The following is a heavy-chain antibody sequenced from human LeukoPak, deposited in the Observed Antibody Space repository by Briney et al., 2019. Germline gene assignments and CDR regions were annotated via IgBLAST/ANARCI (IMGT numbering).Heavy chain of an antibody. V-gene: IGHV1-69*04. CDR2: IIPILGIA. CDR3: AXXXSXXIXALNYYYYYYGMDV. CDR1: GGTFSSYA. Sequence: SVKVSCKASGGTFSSYATSWVRQAPGQGLEWMGRIIPILGIANYAQKFQGRVTITADKSTSTAYMELSSLRSEDTAVYYCAXXXSXXIXALNYYYYYYGMDVWGQGTTVTVSS. D-gene: IGHD3-10*01. J-gene: IGHJ6*02.